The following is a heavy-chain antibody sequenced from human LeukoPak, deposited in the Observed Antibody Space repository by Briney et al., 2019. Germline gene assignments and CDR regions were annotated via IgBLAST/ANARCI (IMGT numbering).Heavy chain of an antibody. CDR3: AKDPTDFDSSGQTYFDY. V-gene: IGHV3-23*01. D-gene: IGHD3-22*01. CDR1: GFTFSSYG. J-gene: IGHJ4*02. CDR2: ISGSGGST. Sequence: GGSLRLSCAASGFTFSSYGMSWVRQAPGKGLEWVSAISGSGGSTYYADSVKGRFTISRDNSKNTLYLQMNSLRAEDTAVYYCAKDPTDFDSSGQTYFDYWGQGSLVTVSS.